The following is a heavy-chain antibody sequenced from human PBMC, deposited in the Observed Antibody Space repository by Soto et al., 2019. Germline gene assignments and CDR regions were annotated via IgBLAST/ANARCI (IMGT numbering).Heavy chain of an antibody. J-gene: IGHJ6*02. CDR3: ATDRGSSSFTYFYGMDV. V-gene: IGHV1-69*02. Sequence: QVQLVQSGAEVKKPGSSVKVSCKASGGTFSSYIISWVRQAPGQGLEWMGRIIPILGISNYAQKFQGRVTITADKSTSTAYMELSSLRSDDTAVYYCATDRGSSSFTYFYGMDVWGQGTTVTVSS. CDR1: GGTFSSYI. D-gene: IGHD6-13*01. CDR2: IIPILGIS.